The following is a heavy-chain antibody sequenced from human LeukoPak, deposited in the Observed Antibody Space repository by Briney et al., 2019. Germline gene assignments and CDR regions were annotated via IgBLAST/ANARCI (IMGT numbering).Heavy chain of an antibody. CDR2: INSDGSST. Sequence: GALRLSCAASGFTFSKHWMHWVRQVPGKGLVWVSRINSDGSSTSYADSVKGRFTISRDNAKNTLYLQMNSLRAEDTAVYYCARDRLGMDDWGQGTLVTVSS. D-gene: IGHD7-27*01. CDR1: GFTFSKHW. J-gene: IGHJ4*02. CDR3: ARDRLGMDD. V-gene: IGHV3-74*01.